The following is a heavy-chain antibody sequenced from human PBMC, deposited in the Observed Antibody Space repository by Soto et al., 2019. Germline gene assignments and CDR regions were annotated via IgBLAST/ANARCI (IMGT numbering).Heavy chain of an antibody. CDR3: TRGVGFGYYYYHMDL. CDR1: GDSVTSVSDY. Sequence: SETLSLTCTVSGDSVTSVSDYWSWIRQPPGKGLEWIGYIYYSGSADYNPSLGSRVTISIDTSKNQFSLKLTSVTAADTAVYYCTRGVGFGYYYYHMDLWGQGTTVTVSS. CDR2: IYYSGSA. J-gene: IGHJ6*02. V-gene: IGHV4-61*01. D-gene: IGHD3-10*01.